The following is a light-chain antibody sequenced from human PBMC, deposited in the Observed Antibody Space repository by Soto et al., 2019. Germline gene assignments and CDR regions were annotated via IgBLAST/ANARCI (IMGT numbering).Light chain of an antibody. CDR2: DAS. J-gene: IGKJ4*01. CDR1: QSVSSY. Sequence: EIVLTQSPATLSLSPGERATLSCRASQSVSSYLAWYQQKPGQAPRLLIYDASNRATGIPARFSGSGSGTDFTRTVDSLEPEDFEVYYCKPRSNWPSLLNYGGGTKAEIK. V-gene: IGKV3-11*01. CDR3: KPRSNWPSLLN.